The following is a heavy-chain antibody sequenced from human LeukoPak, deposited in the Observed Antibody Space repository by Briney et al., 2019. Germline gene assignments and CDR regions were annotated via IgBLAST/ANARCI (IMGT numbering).Heavy chain of an antibody. Sequence: SETPSLTCTVSGGSISSSSYYWGWIRQPPGKGLEWIGSIYYSGSTYYNPSLKSRVTISVDTSKNQFSLKLSSVTAADTAVYYCASLYYDSSGYYFYFDYWGQGTLVTVSS. J-gene: IGHJ4*02. CDR2: IYYSGST. CDR3: ASLYYDSSGYYFYFDY. V-gene: IGHV4-39*01. D-gene: IGHD3-22*01. CDR1: GGSISSSSYY.